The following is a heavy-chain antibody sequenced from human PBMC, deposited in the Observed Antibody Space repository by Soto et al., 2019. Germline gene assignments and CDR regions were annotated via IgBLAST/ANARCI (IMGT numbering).Heavy chain of an antibody. D-gene: IGHD6-13*01. CDR2: IIPIFGTA. V-gene: IGHV1-69*06. Sequence: SVKVSCKASGGTFSSYAISWVRQAPGQGLEWMGGIIPIFGTANYAQKFQGRVTITADKSTSTAYMELSSLRSEDTAVYYCARSIAAAGSSWFDPWGQGTLVTVS. CDR1: GGTFSSYA. J-gene: IGHJ5*02. CDR3: ARSIAAAGSSWFDP.